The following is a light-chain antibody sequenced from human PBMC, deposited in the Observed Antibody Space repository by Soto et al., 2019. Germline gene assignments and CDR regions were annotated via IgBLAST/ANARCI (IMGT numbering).Light chain of an antibody. CDR2: RSN. CDR3: ASWDYSLSGVL. J-gene: IGLJ2*01. Sequence: SVLTQPPSASGTPGQRVTISCSGSSSNIGTNDAFWYQQLPGTAPKLLIYRSNQRPSGVPDRFSGSKSGTSASLAISGLRSEDEADYYCASWDYSLSGVLFGGGTKLTVL. V-gene: IGLV1-47*01. CDR1: SSNIGTND.